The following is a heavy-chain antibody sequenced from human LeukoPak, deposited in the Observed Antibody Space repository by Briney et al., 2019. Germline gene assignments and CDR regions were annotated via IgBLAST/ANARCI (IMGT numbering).Heavy chain of an antibody. CDR2: IRNDGSHK. Sequence: PGGSLRLSCAASGFSFSSHGIHWARQAPGKGLEWVTYIRNDGSHKYYADSVKGRFTISRDDSKNTVYVQMNSLTTEDTAVYYCAKDRTERWELLSNWGQGTLVTVSS. D-gene: IGHD1-26*01. V-gene: IGHV3-30*02. CDR3: AKDRTERWELLSN. J-gene: IGHJ4*02. CDR1: GFSFSSHG.